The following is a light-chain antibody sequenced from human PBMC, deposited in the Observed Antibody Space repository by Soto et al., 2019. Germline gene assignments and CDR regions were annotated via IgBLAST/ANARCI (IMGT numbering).Light chain of an antibody. J-gene: IGKJ2*01. CDR2: AAS. V-gene: IGKV1-39*01. CDR3: QQSYSTPRT. Sequence: DIQMTQSPSSLSASVGDRVTITCRASQSISNSLNWYQQKPGKAPKLLIYAASSLQSGVPSRFSGNGSGTDFTLTISSLQPQDFATYYCQQSYSTPRTFGQGTKLEIK. CDR1: QSISNS.